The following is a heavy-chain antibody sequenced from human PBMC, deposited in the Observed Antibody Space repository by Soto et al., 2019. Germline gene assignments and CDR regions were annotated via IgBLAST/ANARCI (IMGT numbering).Heavy chain of an antibody. CDR3: ARAGHCYNSLYFDY. Sequence: EVQLVESGGGLVQPGGSLRLSCAASGFTVSSNYMSWVRQAPGKGLEWVSVIYSGGSTYYADYVKGRFTISRDNSKNTLYLQMNRLRAEDTAVYYCARAGHCYNSLYFDYWGQGTLVTVSS. D-gene: IGHD2-21*01. J-gene: IGHJ4*02. CDR1: GFTVSSNY. CDR2: IYSGGST. V-gene: IGHV3-66*01.